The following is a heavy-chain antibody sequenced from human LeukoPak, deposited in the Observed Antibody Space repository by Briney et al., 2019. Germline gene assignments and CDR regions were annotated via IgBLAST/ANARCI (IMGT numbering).Heavy chain of an antibody. CDR1: GYTFTTFA. V-gene: IGHV1-2*02. J-gene: IGHJ5*02. D-gene: IGHD6-13*01. Sequence: ASVKVSCKASGYTFTTFALIWVRQAPGQGLEWMGWINPNSGGTNYAQKFQGRVTMTRDTSISTAYMELSRLRSDDTAVYYCARDRMAAAGHNWFDPWGQGTLVTVSS. CDR2: INPNSGGT. CDR3: ARDRMAAAGHNWFDP.